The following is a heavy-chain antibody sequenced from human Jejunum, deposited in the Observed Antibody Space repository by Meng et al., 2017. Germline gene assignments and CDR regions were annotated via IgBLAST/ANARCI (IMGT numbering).Heavy chain of an antibody. J-gene: IGHJ4*02. Sequence: QVPLQASGPGLVQPSGTLSLTCAVSGGSITSTKWWSWVRQTPGKGLEWSGEVFHSGTPNYNPSLMSRLTMSVDKSKNQFSLNLTSVTAADTAVYYCASRPVGIRTYYFDCWGQGTLVTVSS. CDR3: ASRPVGIRTYYFDC. V-gene: IGHV4-4*02. D-gene: IGHD2-21*01. CDR2: VFHSGTP. CDR1: GGSITSTKW.